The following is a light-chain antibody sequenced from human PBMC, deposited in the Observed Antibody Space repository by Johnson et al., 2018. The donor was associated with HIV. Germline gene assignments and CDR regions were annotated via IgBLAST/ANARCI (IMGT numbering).Light chain of an antibody. V-gene: IGLV1-51*01. J-gene: IGLJ1*01. CDR3: GTWDSGLGAGYI. CDR2: DNN. CDR1: SSNIENNY. Sequence: HSVLTQPPSMSAAPGQLVAISCSGSSSNIENNYVSWYQQFPGTAPKLLIYDNNKRPSGIPDRFSGSKSGASATLDITGLQTGDEADHYGGTWDSGLGAGYISGRGTKVTVL.